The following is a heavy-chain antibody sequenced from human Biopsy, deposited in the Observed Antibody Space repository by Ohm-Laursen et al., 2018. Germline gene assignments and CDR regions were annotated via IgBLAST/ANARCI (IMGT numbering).Heavy chain of an antibody. CDR2: IAIGSIYV. D-gene: IGHD6-13*01. CDR3: AAGSSRNSYYFDY. V-gene: IGHV3-21*06. Sequence: SLRLSCTASGFIFSYCGMNWVRQAPGKGLEWVSSIAIGSIYVYYADSVKGRFTISRDNTKNSLSLQMNSLRGEDTAVYYCAAGSSRNSYYFDYWGQGTLVTVSS. CDR1: GFIFSYCG. J-gene: IGHJ4*02.